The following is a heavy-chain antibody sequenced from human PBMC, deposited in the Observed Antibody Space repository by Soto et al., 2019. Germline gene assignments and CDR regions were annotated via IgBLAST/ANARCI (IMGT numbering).Heavy chain of an antibody. V-gene: IGHV1-69*02. Sequence: QVQLVQSGAEVKKPGSSVKVSCKASGGTFSSYTISWVRQAPGQGLEWMGRIIPILGIANYAQKFQGRVTITADKSTSTDYMELSSLRSEDTAVYYCARYTAARGPDYYYMDVWGKGTTVTVSS. CDR2: IIPILGIA. CDR1: GGTFSSYT. D-gene: IGHD6-6*01. CDR3: ARYTAARGPDYYYMDV. J-gene: IGHJ6*03.